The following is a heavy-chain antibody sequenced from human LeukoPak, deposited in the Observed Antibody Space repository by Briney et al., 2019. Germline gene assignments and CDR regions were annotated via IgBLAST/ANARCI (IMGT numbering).Heavy chain of an antibody. J-gene: IGHJ3*01. Sequence: PSRSLRLSCAASGFTFDDYSMNWVRQAPGKGLERVAGISWDSFSIVYADSVKGRFTISRDDAKNSLYLQMSSLRPEDTALYYCAKDFRVGSYSYYNAFDVCGQGTMVTVSS. CDR2: ISWDSFSI. D-gene: IGHD3-10*01. CDR3: AKDFRVGSYSYYNAFDV. CDR1: GFTFDDYS. V-gene: IGHV3-9*01.